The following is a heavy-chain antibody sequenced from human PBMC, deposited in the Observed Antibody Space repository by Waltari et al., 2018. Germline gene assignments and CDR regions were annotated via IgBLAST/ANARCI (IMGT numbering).Heavy chain of an antibody. D-gene: IGHD2-15*01. CDR1: GLPFSNYS. V-gene: IGHV3-7*01. CDR3: VRDGLIHAADY. J-gene: IGHJ4*02. CDR2: INGDGSAK. Sequence: EVQLMESGGNLVKPGGSLRLSCVASGLPFSNYSMMWVRQAPGKGLEWGANINGDGSAKNYMDSVRGRFTISRDNAKNSVYMQLNSLSDDDTALYYCVRDGLIHAADYWGQGTLVSVSS.